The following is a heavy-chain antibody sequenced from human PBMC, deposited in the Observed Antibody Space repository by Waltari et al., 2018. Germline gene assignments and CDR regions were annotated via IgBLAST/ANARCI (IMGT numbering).Heavy chain of an antibody. CDR3: ARGGEYFDP. Sequence: QVQLQESGPRLVKPSETLSLTCVVSGGTISGYYWHWIRQSAGKGLEWIGSIYVTGNTSYNPSLKSRVTVSADTSKNHVSLNMISVTAADTAMYFCARGGEYFDPWGQGTLVIVSS. CDR1: GGTISGYY. V-gene: IGHV4-4*07. D-gene: IGHD3-16*01. CDR2: IYVTGNT. J-gene: IGHJ5*02.